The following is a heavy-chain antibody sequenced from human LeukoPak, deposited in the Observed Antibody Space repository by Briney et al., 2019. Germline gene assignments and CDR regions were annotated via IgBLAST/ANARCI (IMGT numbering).Heavy chain of an antibody. CDR1: GGSISSASYY. Sequence: SETLSLTCTVSGGSISSASYYWGWIRQPPGKGLEWIGSIYYSGSTYYNPSRKSRVTISVDTSKNQFSLNLSSLTAADTAVYYCATSDTVSTYNWFDPWGQGTLVTVSS. CDR2: IYYSGST. J-gene: IGHJ5*02. D-gene: IGHD5/OR15-5a*01. CDR3: ATSDTVSTYNWFDP. V-gene: IGHV4-39*01.